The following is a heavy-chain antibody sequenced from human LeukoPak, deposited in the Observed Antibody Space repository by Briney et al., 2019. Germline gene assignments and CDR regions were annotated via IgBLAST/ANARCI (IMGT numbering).Heavy chain of an antibody. CDR1: GGSISSSSYY. CDR2: IYYSGST. Sequence: SETLSLTCTVSGGSISSSSYYWGWIRQPPGKGLEWIGSIYYSGSTYYNPSLKSRVTISVDTSKNQFSLKLSSVTAADTAVYYCARDFGGSRFSSSWYVNQGTFDYWGQGTLVTVAS. D-gene: IGHD6-13*01. V-gene: IGHV4-39*07. CDR3: ARDFGGSRFSSSWYVNQGTFDY. J-gene: IGHJ4*02.